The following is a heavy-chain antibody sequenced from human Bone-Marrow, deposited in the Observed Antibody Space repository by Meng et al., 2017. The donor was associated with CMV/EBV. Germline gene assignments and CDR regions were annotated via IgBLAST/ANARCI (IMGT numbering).Heavy chain of an antibody. J-gene: IGHJ5*02. Sequence: SETLSLTCTVSGGSVNSDHYCWGWIRQPPGKGLEWIGNICYSGTTSYSPSLNGRVTMSLDTSNNRFSLTVTSVTAADTAVYYCARDLAAAEIHWFAPWGQGILVTVSS. V-gene: IGHV4-39*07. D-gene: IGHD6-13*01. CDR1: GGSVNSDHYC. CDR3: ARDLAAAEIHWFAP. CDR2: ICYSGTT.